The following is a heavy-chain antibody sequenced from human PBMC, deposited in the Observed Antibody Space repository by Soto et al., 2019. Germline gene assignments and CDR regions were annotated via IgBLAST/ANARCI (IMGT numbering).Heavy chain of an antibody. CDR1: GGSISSGGYY. V-gene: IGHV4-31*03. D-gene: IGHD3-10*01. CDR3: ARVSTYYGSGSYYSLFDY. J-gene: IGHJ4*02. Sequence: SETLSLTCTVSGGSISSGGYYWSWIRQHPGKGLEWIGYIYYSGSTYYSPSLKSRVTISVDTSKNQFSLKLSSVTAADTAVYYCARVSTYYGSGSYYSLFDYWGQGTLVTVSS. CDR2: IYYSGST.